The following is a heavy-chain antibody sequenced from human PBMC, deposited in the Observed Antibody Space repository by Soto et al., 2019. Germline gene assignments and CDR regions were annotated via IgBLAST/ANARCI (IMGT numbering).Heavy chain of an antibody. J-gene: IGHJ4*02. CDR3: ARGLHAWYAFDF. D-gene: IGHD6-13*01. V-gene: IGHV3-30-3*01. Sequence: QVQLVESGGGVVQPGRSLRLSCATSGFIFGSFSMHWVRQTPGKGLDWVATISNDGSNTYYAGSVKGRFIMSRDNSKNTLYLQMHSLRSEDTAHYYCARGLHAWYAFDFWGLGTLVTVSS. CDR2: ISNDGSNT. CDR1: GFIFGSFS.